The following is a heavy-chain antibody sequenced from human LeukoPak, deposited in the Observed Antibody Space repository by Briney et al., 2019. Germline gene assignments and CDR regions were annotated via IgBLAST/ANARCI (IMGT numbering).Heavy chain of an antibody. J-gene: IGHJ1*01. D-gene: IGHD3-22*01. Sequence: GGSLRLSCAASGFTFSSYWMSWVRQAPGKGLEWVANIKQDGSEKYYVDSVKGRFTISRDNAKNSLYLQMNSLRAEDTAVYYCARGPSYYDSSGYYYFMQHWGQGTLVTVSS. V-gene: IGHV3-7*01. CDR3: ARGPSYYDSSGYYYFMQH. CDR2: IKQDGSEK. CDR1: GFTFSSYW.